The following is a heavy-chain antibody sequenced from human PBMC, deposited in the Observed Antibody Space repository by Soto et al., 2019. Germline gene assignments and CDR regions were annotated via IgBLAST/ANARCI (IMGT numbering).Heavy chain of an antibody. Sequence: QVQLQESGPGLVKPSQTLSLTCTVSGGSISSGGYYWSWIRQHPGKGLEWIGYIYYSGSTYYNPSPKSRCPIPVDTSKNQFSLKLSSVPAADTAVYYCARDRGVRGVVGCDPWGQGPLVTVSS. J-gene: IGHJ5*02. V-gene: IGHV4-31*03. CDR2: IYYSGST. CDR1: GGSISSGGYY. CDR3: ARDRGVRGVVGCDP. D-gene: IGHD3-10*01.